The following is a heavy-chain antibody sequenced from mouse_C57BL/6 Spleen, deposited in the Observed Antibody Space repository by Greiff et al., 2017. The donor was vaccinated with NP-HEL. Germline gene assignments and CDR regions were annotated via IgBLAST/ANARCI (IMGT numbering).Heavy chain of an antibody. V-gene: IGHV1-64*01. CDR2: IHPNSGST. CDR1: GYTFTSYW. CDR3: ARAGWNYYGRSYVDYAMDY. D-gene: IGHD1-1*01. J-gene: IGHJ4*01. Sequence: QVQLQQPGAELVKPGASVKLSCKASGYTFTSYWMHWVKQRPGQGLEWIGMIHPNSGSTNYNEKFKSKATLTVDKSSSTAYMQLSSLTSEDSAVYYCARAGWNYYGRSYVDYAMDYWGQGTSVTVSS.